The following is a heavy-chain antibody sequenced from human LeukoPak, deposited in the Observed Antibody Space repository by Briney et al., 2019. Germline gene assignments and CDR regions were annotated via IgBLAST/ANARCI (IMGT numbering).Heavy chain of an antibody. CDR1: GFTFSRFA. CDR3: TTESFHY. J-gene: IGHJ4*02. Sequence: GRSMRLSCAVSGFTFSRFAMNWDRQAAGNGLEWVSIIRNSGTITSYEDSVKGLFTISRDNSNNMVYLQMNNLRAEDTALYYCTTESFHYWGQGSLVAVSS. D-gene: IGHD3-10*01. CDR2: IRNSGTIT. V-gene: IGHV3-23*05.